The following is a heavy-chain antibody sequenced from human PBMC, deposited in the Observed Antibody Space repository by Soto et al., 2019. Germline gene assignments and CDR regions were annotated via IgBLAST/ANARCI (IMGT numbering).Heavy chain of an antibody. D-gene: IGHD1-26*01. CDR2: IYYSGST. V-gene: IGHV4-31*03. J-gene: IGHJ4*02. Sequence: SETLSLTCTVSGGSISSGNYYWSWIRQHPGKGLEWIGYIYYSGSTYYTPSLESRVTISVDTSKNQFSLKLSSVTAADTAVYYCARVAPSSFTLPYSFDYWGQGTLVTVSS. CDR3: ARVAPSSFTLPYSFDY. CDR1: GGSISSGNYY.